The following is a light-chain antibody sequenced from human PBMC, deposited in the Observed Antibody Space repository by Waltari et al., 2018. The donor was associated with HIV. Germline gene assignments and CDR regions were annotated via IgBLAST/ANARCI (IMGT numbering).Light chain of an antibody. CDR3: RVWDSSRADVV. CDR2: DDS. V-gene: IGLV3-21*02. Sequence: SSVLTQPPSVSVAPGLPARITCGGNNIRTTRVTLYQQKPVQAPELVVYDDSDRPSGIPERFSGSNSGNTATLTINRVEAGDEADYYCRVWDSSRADVVFGGGTKLTVL. J-gene: IGLJ2*01. CDR1: NIRTTR.